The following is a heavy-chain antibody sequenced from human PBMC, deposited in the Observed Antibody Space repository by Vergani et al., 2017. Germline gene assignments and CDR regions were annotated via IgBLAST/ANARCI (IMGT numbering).Heavy chain of an antibody. D-gene: IGHD6-13*01. CDR2: ISPGASTV. CDR3: AMNPGIAPTRHYSALDV. Sequence: LEESGGGSVKPGGSLRLSCAASGFKFSDHYMSWIRQAPGKGLEWVSHISPGASTVSYTDSVTGRFTVSRDNDNNSLTLDMTTLRVEDTAVYYCAMNPGIAPTRHYSALDVWGQGTSVTVSS. CDR1: GFKFSDHY. J-gene: IGHJ6*02. V-gene: IGHV3-11*04.